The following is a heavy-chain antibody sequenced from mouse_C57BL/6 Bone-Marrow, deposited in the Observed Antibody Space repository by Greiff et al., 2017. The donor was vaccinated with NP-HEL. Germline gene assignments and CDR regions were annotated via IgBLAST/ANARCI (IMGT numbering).Heavy chain of an antibody. D-gene: IGHD1-1*01. J-gene: IGHJ4*01. Sequence: EVNVVESGGGLVKPGGSLKLSCAASGFTFSSYAMSWVRQTPEKRLEWVATISDGGSYTYYPDNVKGRFTISRDNAKNNLYLQMSHLKSEDTAMYYCARDNYGSSWAMDYWGQGTSVTVSS. CDR3: ARDNYGSSWAMDY. CDR1: GFTFSSYA. V-gene: IGHV5-4*01. CDR2: ISDGGSYT.